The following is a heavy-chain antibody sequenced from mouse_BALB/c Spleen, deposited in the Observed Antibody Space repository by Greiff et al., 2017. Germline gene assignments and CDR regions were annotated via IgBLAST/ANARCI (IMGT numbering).Heavy chain of an antibody. J-gene: IGHJ2*01. CDR3: AREDYYGSSPYY. V-gene: IGHV5-6-5*01. Sequence: EVQRVESGGGLVKPGGSLKLSCAASGFTFSSYAMSWVRQTPEKRLEWVASISSGGSTYYPDSVKGRFTISRDNARNILYLQMSSLRSEDTAMYYCAREDYYGSSPYYWGQGTTLTVSS. CDR2: ISSGGST. D-gene: IGHD1-1*01. CDR1: GFTFSSYA.